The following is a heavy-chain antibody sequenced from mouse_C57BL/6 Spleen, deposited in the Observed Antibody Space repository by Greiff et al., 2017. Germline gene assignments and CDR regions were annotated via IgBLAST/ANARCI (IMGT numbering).Heavy chain of an antibody. CDR2: IHPNSGST. CDR1: GYTFTSYW. Sequence: VQLQQPGAELVKPGASVKLSCKASGYTFTSYWMHWVKQRPGQGLEWIGMIHPNSGSTNYNEKFKSKATLTVDKSSSTAYMQLRSLTSEDSAVYYCARSVTTVVASYYAMDYWGQGTSVTVSS. D-gene: IGHD1-1*01. V-gene: IGHV1-64*01. J-gene: IGHJ4*01. CDR3: ARSVTTVVASYYAMDY.